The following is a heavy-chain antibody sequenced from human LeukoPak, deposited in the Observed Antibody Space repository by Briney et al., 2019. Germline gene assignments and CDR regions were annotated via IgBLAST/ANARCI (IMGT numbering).Heavy chain of an antibody. CDR3: GSGVIFYDSSGRNY. CDR2: ISSSGNTI. Sequence: PGGSLRLSCAASGFTFSSYEMNWVRQAPGKGLGWVSSISSSGNTIYYADSVKGRFTVSRDSAKNSVYLQMNSLRAEVTAVYYCGSGVIFYDSSGRNYWGQGTLVTVSS. CDR1: GFTFSSYE. J-gene: IGHJ4*02. V-gene: IGHV3-48*03. D-gene: IGHD3-22*01.